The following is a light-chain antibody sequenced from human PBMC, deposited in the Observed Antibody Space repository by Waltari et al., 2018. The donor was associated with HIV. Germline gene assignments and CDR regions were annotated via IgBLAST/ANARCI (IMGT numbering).Light chain of an antibody. CDR2: EVS. J-gene: IGLJ2*01. V-gene: IGLV2-14*01. Sequence: QSALTQPASVSGSLGQSITVSCTGTTRDLGDYDYVSWYQQLPDKAPTLIIYEVSNRPSGVSHRFSGSKSGNTASLTISGLQSDDESTYFCSSYTAANTILFGGGTKLTVL. CDR3: SSYTAANTIL. CDR1: TRDLGDYDY.